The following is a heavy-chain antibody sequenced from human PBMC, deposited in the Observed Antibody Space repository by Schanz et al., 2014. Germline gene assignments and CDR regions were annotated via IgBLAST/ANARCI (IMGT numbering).Heavy chain of an antibody. D-gene: IGHD6-13*01. J-gene: IGHJ4*02. CDR2: ISPYNGNT. V-gene: IGHV1-18*01. CDR1: GGTFSSDT. Sequence: QVHLVQSGAEVKKPGSSVKVSCKASGGTFSSDTFSWVRQAPGQGLEWMGWISPYNGNTNYAQKLQGRVTMTADTSTSTAYMDLRSLRSDDTAVYYCARDGVDAAAGGNYWGQGTLVTVAS. CDR3: ARDGVDAAAGGNY.